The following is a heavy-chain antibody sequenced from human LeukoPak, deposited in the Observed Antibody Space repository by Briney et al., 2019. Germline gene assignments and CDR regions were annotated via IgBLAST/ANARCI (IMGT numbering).Heavy chain of an antibody. CDR1: GFTFSSYG. CDR3: AKGVGDIVVVPASDY. J-gene: IGHJ4*02. V-gene: IGHV3-30*02. D-gene: IGHD2-2*01. CDR2: IRYDGSNK. Sequence: GGSLRLSCGASGFTFSSYGMHWVRQAPGKGLEWVAFIRYDGSNKYYADSVKGRFTISRDNSKNTLYLQMNSLRAEDTAVYYCAKGVGDIVVVPASDYWGQGTLVTVSS.